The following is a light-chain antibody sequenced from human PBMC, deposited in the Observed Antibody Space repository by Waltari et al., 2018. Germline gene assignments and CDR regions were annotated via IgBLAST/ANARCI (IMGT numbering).Light chain of an antibody. CDR2: DVN. CDR3: CSYAGTYTYV. J-gene: IGLJ1*01. Sequence: QSALTQPRSVSGSPGQSVTISCTGPSSDIAVYNFVSWYQQHPGKAPRLMIYDVNKRPSGVPDRFSGSKSGNTASLTISGLQAEDEADYYCCSYAGTYTYVFGTATKVTV. V-gene: IGLV2-11*01. CDR1: SSDIAVYNF.